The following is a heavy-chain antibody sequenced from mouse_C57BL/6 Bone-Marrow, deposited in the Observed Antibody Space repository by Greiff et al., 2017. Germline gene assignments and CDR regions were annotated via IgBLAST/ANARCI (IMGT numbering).Heavy chain of an antibody. CDR3: ARSPLRGFGY. CDR2: INPNNGGT. CDR1: GYTFTDYY. V-gene: IGHV1-26*01. J-gene: IGHJ2*01. Sequence: EVQLQQSGPELVKPGASVKISCKASGYTFTDYYMNWVKQSHGKSLEWIGDINPNNGGTSYNQKFKGKATLTVDKSSSTAYMELRSLTSEDSAVYYCARSPLRGFGYWGQGTTLTVSS. D-gene: IGHD1-1*01.